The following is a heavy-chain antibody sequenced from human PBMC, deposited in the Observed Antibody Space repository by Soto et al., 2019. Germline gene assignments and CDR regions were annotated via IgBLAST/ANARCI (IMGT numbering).Heavy chain of an antibody. CDR2: IYSGGTT. V-gene: IGHV3-66*01. Sequence: SLRLSCAGSGFTVSSNYMSWVRQAPGKGLEWVSIIYSGGTTHYADSVKGRFTISKDNSKNTVYLQMNSLTAEDTAVYYCARAPTVTTNFDSWGQGTLVTVSS. CDR3: ARAPTVTTNFDS. D-gene: IGHD4-4*01. CDR1: GFTVSSNY. J-gene: IGHJ4*02.